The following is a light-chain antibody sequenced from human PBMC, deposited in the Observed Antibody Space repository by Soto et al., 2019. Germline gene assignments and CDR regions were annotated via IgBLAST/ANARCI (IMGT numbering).Light chain of an antibody. CDR3: SSYTTSSALV. CDR2: EVI. Sequence: LTQSDPVSGSPGQSITIPFTGTSSDVGGYDYVSWYQQHPGKVPKLIIYEVIKRPSGVSHRFSGSKSGNTASLTISGLQTEDEADYYCSSYTTSSALVFGGGTKVTVL. J-gene: IGLJ2*01. CDR1: SSDVGGYDY. V-gene: IGLV2-14*01.